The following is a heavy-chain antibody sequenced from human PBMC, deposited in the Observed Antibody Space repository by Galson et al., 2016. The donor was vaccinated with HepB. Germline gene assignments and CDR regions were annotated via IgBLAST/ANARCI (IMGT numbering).Heavy chain of an antibody. J-gene: IGHJ4*02. Sequence: SLRLSCAASGFTFSRYVMNWVRQAPGKGLQWVSGISGTGADTYYADAVKGWFTISRDNSKNTLYLQMNTLRAEDTAVYFCARVPDYWGQGALVTVSS. CDR3: ARVPDY. CDR2: ISGTGADT. V-gene: IGHV3-23*01. CDR1: GFTFSRYV.